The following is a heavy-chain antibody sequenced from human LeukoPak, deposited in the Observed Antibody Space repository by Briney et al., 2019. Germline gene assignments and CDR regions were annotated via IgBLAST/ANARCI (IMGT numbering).Heavy chain of an antibody. CDR1: GFTFSDYY. D-gene: IGHD1-1*01. Sequence: GGSLRLSCTASGFTFSDYYMSWIRQAPGKGLEWVSYISTSSTYTNYADSVKGRFTISRDNAKNSLFLQMNSLRAEDTAVYYCARAITTTAPVDYWGQGTLVTVSS. J-gene: IGHJ4*02. CDR3: ARAITTTAPVDY. V-gene: IGHV3-11*06. CDR2: ISTSSTYT.